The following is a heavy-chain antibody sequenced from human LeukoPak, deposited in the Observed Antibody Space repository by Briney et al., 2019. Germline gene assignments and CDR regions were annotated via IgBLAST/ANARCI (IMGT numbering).Heavy chain of an antibody. CDR2: IYSGGST. Sequence: GGSLRLSCAASGFTFSSYAMNWVRQAPGKGLEWVSVIYSGGSTYYADSVKGRFTISRDNSKNTLYLQMSSLRAEDTAVYYCARDVYFDYWGQGTLVTVSS. CDR1: GFTFSSYA. CDR3: ARDVYFDY. V-gene: IGHV3-53*01. J-gene: IGHJ4*02.